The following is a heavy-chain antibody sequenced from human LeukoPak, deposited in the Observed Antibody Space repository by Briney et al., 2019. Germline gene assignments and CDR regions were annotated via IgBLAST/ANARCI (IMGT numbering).Heavy chain of an antibody. J-gene: IGHJ4*02. D-gene: IGHD1-14*01. Sequence: SETLSLTCTVSGGSISSSSYYWGWIRQPPGKGLEWIGSIYYSGSTYYNPSLKSRVAISLDKSKKQFSLRVNFVTAADTAVYYCAGRRTFPYWGQGLLVTVSS. CDR1: GGSISSSSYY. CDR2: IYYSGST. CDR3: AGRRTFPY. V-gene: IGHV4-39*07.